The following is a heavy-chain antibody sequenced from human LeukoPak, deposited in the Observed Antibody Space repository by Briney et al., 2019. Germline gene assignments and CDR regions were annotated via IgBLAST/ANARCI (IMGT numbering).Heavy chain of an antibody. Sequence: SETLSLTCTVSGGSISSSSYYWGWIRQPPGKGLEWIGSIYYSGSTYYNPSLKSRVTISVDTSKNQFSLKLSSVTAADTAVYYCARWGGSYYFPGGFDYWGQGTLVTVSS. CDR1: GGSISSSSYY. V-gene: IGHV4-39*07. D-gene: IGHD1-26*01. CDR3: ARWGGSYYFPGGFDY. CDR2: IYYSGST. J-gene: IGHJ4*02.